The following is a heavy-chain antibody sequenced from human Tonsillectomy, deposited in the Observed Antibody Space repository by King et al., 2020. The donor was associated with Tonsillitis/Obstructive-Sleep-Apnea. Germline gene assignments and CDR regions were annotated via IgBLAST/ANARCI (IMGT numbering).Heavy chain of an antibody. D-gene: IGHD2-15*01. J-gene: IGHJ4*02. CDR2: ISSSSSYI. CDR3: ARDSRVGAATRNDY. V-gene: IGHV3-21*01. Sequence: VQLVESGGGLVKPGGSLRLSCAASGFTFSSYSMNWVRQAPGKGLEWVSSISSSSSYIYYADSVKGRFTISRDNAKNSLYLQMNSLRAEDTAVYYCARDSRVGAATRNDYWGQGTLVTVSS. CDR1: GFTFSSYS.